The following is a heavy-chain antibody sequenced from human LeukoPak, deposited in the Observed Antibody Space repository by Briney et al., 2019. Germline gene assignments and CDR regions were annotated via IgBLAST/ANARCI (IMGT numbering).Heavy chain of an antibody. CDR3: PRQTIRPFDY. D-gene: IGHD3-9*01. J-gene: IGHJ4*02. CDR1: GYTSTGYY. V-gene: IGHV1-2*02. CDR2: INPANGGK. Sequence: ASVKVSCKTSGYTSTGYYIHWVRQAPGQGLEWLGWINPANGGKNSAQKFQGRVTMTRDTSINTAYMELSGLTSDDTAIYYCPRQTIRPFDYWGQGALVTVS.